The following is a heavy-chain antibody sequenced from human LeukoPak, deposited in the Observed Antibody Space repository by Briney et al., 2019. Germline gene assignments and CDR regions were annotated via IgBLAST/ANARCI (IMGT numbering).Heavy chain of an antibody. D-gene: IGHD4-11*01. Sequence: SETLSLTCTVSGGSISSYYWSWIRQPPGKGLEWIGYIYYSGSTNYNPSLKSRVTISVDTSKNQFSLKLSSVTAADTAVYYCAVPMTRDAFDIWGQGTMVTVSS. J-gene: IGHJ3*02. CDR2: IYYSGST. CDR3: AVPMTRDAFDI. V-gene: IGHV4-59*12. CDR1: GGSISSYY.